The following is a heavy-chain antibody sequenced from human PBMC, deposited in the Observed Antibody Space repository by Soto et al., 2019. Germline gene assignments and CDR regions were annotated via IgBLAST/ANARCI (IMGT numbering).Heavy chain of an antibody. CDR1: GFTFSSYG. D-gene: IGHD6-19*01. Sequence: GGSLRLSCAASGFTFSSYGMHWVRQAPGKGLEWVAVIWYDGSNKYYADSVKGRFTISRDNSKNTLYLQMNSLRAEDTAVYYCARDTFGTIAVAGNGDSFDYWGQGTLVTVSS. V-gene: IGHV3-33*01. CDR2: IWYDGSNK. CDR3: ARDTFGTIAVAGNGDSFDY. J-gene: IGHJ4*02.